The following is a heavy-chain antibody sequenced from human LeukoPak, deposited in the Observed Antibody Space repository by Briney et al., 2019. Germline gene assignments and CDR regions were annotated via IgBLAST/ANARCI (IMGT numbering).Heavy chain of an antibody. D-gene: IGHD5-18*01. J-gene: IGHJ4*02. Sequence: PRRSLRPSCALSGFTSSAYTMNWVRQAPRQGLGGGSTGSHSSDVHYSDSVKGRFTISRDTARNSLYLQMNSLRDDDTAVYYCARDGLHTAHFDYWGQGTLVTVSS. CDR3: ARDGLHTAHFDY. CDR2: GSHSSDV. V-gene: IGHV3-69-1*01. CDR1: GFTSSAYT.